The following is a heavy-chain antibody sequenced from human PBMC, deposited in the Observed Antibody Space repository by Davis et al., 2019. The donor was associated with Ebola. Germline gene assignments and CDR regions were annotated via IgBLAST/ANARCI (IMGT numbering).Heavy chain of an antibody. J-gene: IGHJ4*02. D-gene: IGHD3-3*01. CDR3: AKDKRKAYPHREPFWSGYFDY. V-gene: IGHV3-20*04. Sequence: PGGSLTLSCAASGFTFDDYGMSWVRQAPGKGLEWVSGINWNGGSTGYADSVKGRFTISRDNAKNSLYLQMNSLRTEDTAVYYCAKDKRKAYPHREPFWSGYFDYWGQGTLVTVSS. CDR1: GFTFDDYG. CDR2: INWNGGST.